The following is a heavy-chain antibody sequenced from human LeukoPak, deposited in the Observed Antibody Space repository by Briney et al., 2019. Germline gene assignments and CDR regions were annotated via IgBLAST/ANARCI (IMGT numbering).Heavy chain of an antibody. V-gene: IGHV4-61*01. CDR1: GGSVSSGSYY. Sequence: PSETLSLTCTVSGGSVSSGSYYWSWIWQPPGKGLEWIGYIYYSGSTNYNPSLKSRVTISVDTSKNQFSLKLSSVTAADTAVYYCARGLAGPVVVVAASDAFDVWGQGTMVTVSS. J-gene: IGHJ3*01. CDR3: ARGLAGPVVVVAASDAFDV. CDR2: IYYSGST. D-gene: IGHD2-15*01.